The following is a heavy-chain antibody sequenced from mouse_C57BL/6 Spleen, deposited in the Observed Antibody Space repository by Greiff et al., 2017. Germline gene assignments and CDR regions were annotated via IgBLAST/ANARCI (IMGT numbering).Heavy chain of an antibody. CDR1: GYAFSSYW. CDR3: ARPYYYGSSPFAY. J-gene: IGHJ3*01. D-gene: IGHD1-1*01. Sequence: QVQLKQSGAELVKPGASVKISCKASGYAFSSYWMNWVKQRPGKGLEWIGQIYPGDGDTNYNGKFKGKATLTADKSSSTAYMQLSSLTSEDSAVYCCARPYYYGSSPFAYWGQGTLVTVSA. CDR2: IYPGDGDT. V-gene: IGHV1-80*01.